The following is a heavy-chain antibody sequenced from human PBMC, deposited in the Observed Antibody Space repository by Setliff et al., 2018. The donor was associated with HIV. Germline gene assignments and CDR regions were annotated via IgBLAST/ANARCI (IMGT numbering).Heavy chain of an antibody. CDR2: IDPTGTYT. CDR1: EFTLSRYS. D-gene: IGHD1-1*01. V-gene: IGHV3-23*05. Sequence: HPGGSLRLSCEASEFTLSRYSMSWVRQAPGKGLEWVSAIDPTGTYTYSADAVKGRFTISRDNFRNTLSLQMNSLTAEDSAIYYCAKVDDGQCNTFNCRDFDYWGRGTLVTVS. J-gene: IGHJ4*02. CDR3: AKVDDGQCNTFNCRDFDY.